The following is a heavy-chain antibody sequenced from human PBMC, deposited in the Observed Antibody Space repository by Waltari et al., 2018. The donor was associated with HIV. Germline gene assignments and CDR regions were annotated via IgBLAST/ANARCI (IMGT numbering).Heavy chain of an antibody. J-gene: IGHJ4*02. CDR1: GFTFSSYA. Sequence: EVQLLESGGGLVQPGGSLRLSCAASGFTFSSYAMSWVRQAPGRGLEWVSAISGSGGSTYYADSVKGRFTISRDNSKNTLYLQMNSLRAEDTAVYYCAKGLMVRGVIFDYWGQGTLVTVSS. CDR3: AKGLMVRGVIFDY. V-gene: IGHV3-23*01. CDR2: ISGSGGST. D-gene: IGHD3-10*01.